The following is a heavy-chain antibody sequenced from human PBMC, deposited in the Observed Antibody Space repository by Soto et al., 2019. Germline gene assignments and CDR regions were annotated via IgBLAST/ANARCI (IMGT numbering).Heavy chain of an antibody. CDR2: ISDTGSSH. Sequence: RGSLRLSCLGSGFTFSSYGMHWVRQAPGKGLECVAVISDTGSSHYYAASVEGRFTISRENSKNTLSLHMDRLRVEDTAVYYCAKDRGGDCPDNSCYFGADYWGQGTPVTVSS. V-gene: IGHV3-30*18. D-gene: IGHD2-2*01. J-gene: IGHJ4*02. CDR3: AKDRGGDCPDNSCYFGADY. CDR1: GFTFSSYG.